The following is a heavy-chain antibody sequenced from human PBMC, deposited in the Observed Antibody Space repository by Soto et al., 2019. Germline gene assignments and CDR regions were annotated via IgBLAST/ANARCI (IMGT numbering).Heavy chain of an antibody. CDR3: LRFLEWLSAFDI. CDR1: EFTFSSYI. V-gene: IGHV3-48*02. Sequence: PGGSLRLCCAASEFTFSSYIMNWVRQAPGKGLEWVSYISGSSYTIYYADSVKGRFTISRDNAKNSLYLQMNSLRDEDTAVYYCLRFLEWLSAFDIRGQGTTVTVSS. CDR2: ISGSSYTI. J-gene: IGHJ3*02. D-gene: IGHD3-3*01.